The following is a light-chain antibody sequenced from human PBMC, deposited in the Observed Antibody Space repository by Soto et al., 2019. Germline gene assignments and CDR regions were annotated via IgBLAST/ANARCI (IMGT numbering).Light chain of an antibody. Sequence: QLVLTQSPSASASLGASVKLTCTLSSGYSTYGIAWHQQQPEKGPRFLMKLNSDGSHNKGDGIPERFSGSSSGAERYLTISSLQLEDEADYYCQTWGTGIWVFGGGTKRTVL. CDR1: SGYSTYG. J-gene: IGLJ3*02. V-gene: IGLV4-69*01. CDR2: LNSDGSH. CDR3: QTWGTGIWV.